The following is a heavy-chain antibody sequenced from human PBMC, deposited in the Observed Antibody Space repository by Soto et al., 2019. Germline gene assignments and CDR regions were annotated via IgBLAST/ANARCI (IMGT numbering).Heavy chain of an antibody. J-gene: IGHJ4*02. D-gene: IGHD7-27*01. CDR3: AKAPGALDY. CDR1: GFTFSTYA. Sequence: QVQLVESGGGVVQPGRSLRLSCAASGFTFSTYAMHWVRQAPGKGLEWVAVISYDGSNTYYADSMKGRFTISRDNSKNTLYLQMNSLRPEDTAVYFCAKAPGALDYWGQGTLVTVSS. V-gene: IGHV3-30-3*01. CDR2: ISYDGSNT.